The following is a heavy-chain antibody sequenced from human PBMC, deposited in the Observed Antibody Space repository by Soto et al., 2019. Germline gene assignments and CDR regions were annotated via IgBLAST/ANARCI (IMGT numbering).Heavy chain of an antibody. V-gene: IGHV1-69*13. CDR3: AREDGYNSVDLDY. D-gene: IGHD5-12*01. Sequence: GASVKVSCKASGGTFSSYTISWVRQAPGQGLEWMGRIIPIFGTANYAQKFQGRVTITADESTSTAYMELSSLRSEDTAVYYCAREDGYNSVDLDYWGQGTLVTVSS. CDR1: GGTFSSYT. CDR2: IIPIFGTA. J-gene: IGHJ4*02.